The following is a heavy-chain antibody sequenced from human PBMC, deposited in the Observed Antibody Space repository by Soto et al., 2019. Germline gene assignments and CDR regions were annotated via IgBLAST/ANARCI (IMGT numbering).Heavy chain of an antibody. Sequence: QVQLQESGPGLVKPSQTLSLTCSVSGDYIHVGGYYWTWIRQRPGKGLEWMGYIYYTGKTYYTPSLESRLTMSVDRSKNHFSLRLTSVTAADTAVYFCGRDLTSNANCIDPWGQGTLVNVAS. D-gene: IGHD2-2*01. CDR2: IYYTGKT. V-gene: IGHV4-30-4*01. J-gene: IGHJ5*02. CDR1: GDYIHVGGYY. CDR3: GRDLTSNANCIDP.